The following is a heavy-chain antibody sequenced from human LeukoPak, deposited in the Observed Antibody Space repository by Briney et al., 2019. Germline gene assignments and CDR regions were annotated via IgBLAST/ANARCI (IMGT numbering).Heavy chain of an antibody. CDR2: ITSDVSTT. Sequence: GSLRLSCAASVVTFSGYWMHCVRQAPGTGLRWVSSITSDVSTTYYADSVKVRFTISRDNAKNKLFLQMNSLRAEDTAVYYCAPLAPQNPYCWGQGSLVTVSS. J-gene: IGHJ4*02. D-gene: IGHD1-14*01. V-gene: IGHV3-74*01. CDR1: VVTFSGYW. CDR3: APLAPQNPYC.